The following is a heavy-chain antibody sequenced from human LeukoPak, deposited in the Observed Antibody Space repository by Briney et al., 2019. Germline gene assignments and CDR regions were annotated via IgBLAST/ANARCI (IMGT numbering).Heavy chain of an antibody. CDR1: GGSMNSYY. Sequence: PSETLSLTCSVSGGSMNSYYWSWIRQSPGKGLEWIGYIYYSGSTNYNPSLKSRVTISVDMSKNQFSLKLSSVTAADTAVYYCARDSGSYYYDYWGQGTLVTVSS. J-gene: IGHJ4*02. D-gene: IGHD1-26*01. CDR3: ARDSGSYYYDY. CDR2: IYYSGST. V-gene: IGHV4-59*01.